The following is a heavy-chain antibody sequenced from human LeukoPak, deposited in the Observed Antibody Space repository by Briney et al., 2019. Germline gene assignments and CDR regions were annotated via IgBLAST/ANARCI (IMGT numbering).Heavy chain of an antibody. V-gene: IGHV4-4*02. CDR1: GVSISSNLW. Sequence: VQPSGTLSLTCAVSGVSISSNLWWTWIRQPPGKGLEWIGEINHSGSTNYNPSLKSRVIISVDTSKNQFSLKLSSVTAADTAVYYCARGRIVLMVYPILGGGPFDYWGQGTLVTVSS. J-gene: IGHJ4*02. CDR3: ARGRIVLMVYPILGGGPFDY. D-gene: IGHD2-8*01. CDR2: INHSGST.